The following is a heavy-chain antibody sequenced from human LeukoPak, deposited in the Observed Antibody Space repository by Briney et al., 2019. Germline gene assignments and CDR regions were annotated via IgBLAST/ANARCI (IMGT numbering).Heavy chain of an antibody. CDR2: IWYDGSNK. CDR3: AKGIAAGAMGYMDV. CDR1: GFTFSRNG. V-gene: IGHV3-33*06. Sequence: PGGSLRLSCAASGFTFSRNGMHWVRQAPGKGLEWVGVIWYDGSNKYYADSVRGRFTISRDNSKSTMFPQMNSLRVEDTAVYYCAKGIAAGAMGYMDVWGKGTMVTVSS. D-gene: IGHD6-25*01. J-gene: IGHJ6*03.